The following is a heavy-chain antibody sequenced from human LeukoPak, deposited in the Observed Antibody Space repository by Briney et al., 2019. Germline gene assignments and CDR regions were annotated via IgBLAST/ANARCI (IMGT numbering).Heavy chain of an antibody. J-gene: IGHJ5*02. Sequence: ASVKVSCKASGYTCTSSGISWVRQAPGQGLEWMGWISAYNGNTNYAQKLQGRVTMTTDTSTSTAYMELRSLRSDDTAVYYCARVWYYDSSRNWFDPWGQGTLVTVSS. CDR1: GYTCTSSG. CDR3: ARVWYYDSSRNWFDP. CDR2: ISAYNGNT. D-gene: IGHD3-22*01. V-gene: IGHV1-18*01.